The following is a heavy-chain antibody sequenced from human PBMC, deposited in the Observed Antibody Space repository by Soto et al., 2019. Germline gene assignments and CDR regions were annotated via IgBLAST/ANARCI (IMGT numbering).Heavy chain of an antibody. Sequence: QGRLVQSGAEGKKPGSSMKISCKASGGFFSSFAISWVRKAPGGGLEWMGGIIPVFGTTNYAQKFQDRVTITADESTNTAYMELSSLRYEDTAIYYCAMGGSPYVWFNEFWGQGALVTVTS. CDR1: GGFFSSFA. D-gene: IGHD1-26*01. J-gene: IGHJ4*02. V-gene: IGHV1-69*01. CDR2: IIPVFGTT. CDR3: AMGGSPYVWFNEF.